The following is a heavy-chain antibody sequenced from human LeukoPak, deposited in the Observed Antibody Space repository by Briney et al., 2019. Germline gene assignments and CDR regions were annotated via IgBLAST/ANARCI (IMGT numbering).Heavy chain of an antibody. CDR2: INPSGGST. CDR3: ARDPFIVVVPAAIHDFDY. D-gene: IGHD2-2*02. J-gene: IGHJ4*02. Sequence: ASVKVSCKASGYTFTSYYMHWVRQAPGQGLEWMGIINPSGGSTSYAQKFQGRVTMTRDTSTSTVYMELSSLRSEDTAVYYCARDPFIVVVPAAIHDFDYWGQGTLVTVSS. V-gene: IGHV1-46*01. CDR1: GYTFTSYY.